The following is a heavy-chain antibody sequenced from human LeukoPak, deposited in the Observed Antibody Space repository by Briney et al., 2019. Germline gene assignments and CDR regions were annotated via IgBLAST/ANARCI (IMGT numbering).Heavy chain of an antibody. D-gene: IGHD3-10*01. CDR2: IYTSGST. CDR1: GGSISSGSYY. Sequence: MSSETLSLTCTVSGGSISSGSYYWSWIRQPAGKGLEWIGRIYTSGSTNYNPSLKSRVTISVDTSKNQFSLKLSSVTAADTAVYYCARHGGSGKSHFDNWGQGTLVTVSS. J-gene: IGHJ4*02. CDR3: ARHGGSGKSHFDN. V-gene: IGHV4-61*02.